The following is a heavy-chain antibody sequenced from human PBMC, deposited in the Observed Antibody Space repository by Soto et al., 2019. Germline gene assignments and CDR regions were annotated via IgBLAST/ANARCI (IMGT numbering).Heavy chain of an antibody. D-gene: IGHD1-1*01. Sequence: EVQLLESGGGLVQPGGSLRLSCVASGYTFSSYAMSWVRQAPGKGLEWVSTIGGSGGSTSYADSVKGRFTISRDNSKNTLYQQMNSLTAEDTAIYYCARHGVGTAGTTTGAYWGQGTLVTVSS. CDR2: IGGSGGST. V-gene: IGHV3-23*01. CDR1: GYTFSSYA. CDR3: ARHGVGTAGTTTGAY. J-gene: IGHJ4*02.